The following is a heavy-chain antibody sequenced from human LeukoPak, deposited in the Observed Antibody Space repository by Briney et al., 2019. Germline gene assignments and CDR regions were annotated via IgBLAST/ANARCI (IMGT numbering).Heavy chain of an antibody. Sequence: SETLSLTCTVSGDSISIGSYYWSWLRQPAGKGLEWIGHMNTTGSTKYNPSLKRRVTISVDTSNNQFSLKVSSVTAADTAVYYCARDWDYWGQGTLVTVSS. CDR2: MNTTGST. J-gene: IGHJ4*02. CDR3: ARDWDY. V-gene: IGHV4-61*09. CDR1: GDSISIGSYY.